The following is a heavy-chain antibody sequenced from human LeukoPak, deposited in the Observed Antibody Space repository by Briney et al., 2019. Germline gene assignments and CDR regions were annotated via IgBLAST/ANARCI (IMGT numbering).Heavy chain of an antibody. D-gene: IGHD6-13*01. CDR2: ISGGSSHI. CDR1: GFRFSDCD. Sequence: GGSLSLSCSGSGFRFSDCDLNWVRQAPGKGLEWVSSISGGSSHIYYADSIKGRFTISRDNGKNSVYLQMNSLRDEDTAVYYCTRAYPPLRTAAAGDLWGLGTLVSVSS. CDR3: TRAYPPLRTAAAGDL. V-gene: IGHV3-21*06. J-gene: IGHJ5*02.